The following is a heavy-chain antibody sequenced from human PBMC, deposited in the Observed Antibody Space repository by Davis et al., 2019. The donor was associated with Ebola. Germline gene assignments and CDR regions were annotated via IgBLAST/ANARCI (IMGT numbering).Heavy chain of an antibody. J-gene: IGHJ4*02. D-gene: IGHD2-21*01. CDR3: ARSRAGGDLAEFDS. Sequence: SETLSLTCSVSGDSISSGSFYWSWIRQPAGKGLEWIGDINHSGFTNHNSSLKSRLSISVDTSKNHLSLKLTSVTAADTAVYYCARSRAGGDLAEFDSWGQGILVTVSS. V-gene: IGHV4-61*10. CDR2: INHSGFT. CDR1: GDSISSGSFY.